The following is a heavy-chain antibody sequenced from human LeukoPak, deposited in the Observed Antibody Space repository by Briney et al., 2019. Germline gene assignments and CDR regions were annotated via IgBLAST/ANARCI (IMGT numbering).Heavy chain of an antibody. CDR2: INSDGSTT. CDR3: ARRSSGSPPYYFDS. Sequence: GSLLLSCAASGFSFSSYWMHWVRQAPGKGLVWVARINSDGSTTNYADYVKGRFTISRDNAKNTLYLQMNSLRAEDTAVYYCARRSSGSPPYYFDSWGQGTLVTVSS. V-gene: IGHV3-74*01. J-gene: IGHJ4*02. D-gene: IGHD1-26*01. CDR1: GFSFSSYW.